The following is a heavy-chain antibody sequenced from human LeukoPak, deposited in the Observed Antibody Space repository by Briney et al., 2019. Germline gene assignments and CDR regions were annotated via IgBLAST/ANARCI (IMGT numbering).Heavy chain of an antibody. J-gene: IGHJ4*02. CDR2: MNPNSGNT. V-gene: IGHV1-8*01. Sequence: ASVKVSCKASGYTFTSYDINWVRQATGQGLEWMGWMNPNSGNTGYAQKFQGRVTMTRNTSISTAYMELSSLRSEDRSVYYCAGGDSHYFDYGGQEPLATVPS. CDR3: AGGDSHYFDY. CDR1: GYTFTSYD. D-gene: IGHD2-15*01.